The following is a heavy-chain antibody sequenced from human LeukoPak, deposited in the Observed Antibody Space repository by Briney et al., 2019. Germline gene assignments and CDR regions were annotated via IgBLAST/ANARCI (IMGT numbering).Heavy chain of an antibody. CDR1: GGSISSSSYY. V-gene: IGHV4-39*07. Sequence: SETLSLTCTVSGGSISSSSYYWGWIRQPPGKGLEWIGSISYSGSTYYNPSLKSRVTIFADTSKNLLSLKLSSVTAADTAVYYCARGIERITIFGVIYYYYYYMDVWGKGTTVTVSS. CDR2: ISYSGST. D-gene: IGHD3-3*01. CDR3: ARGIERITIFGVIYYYYYYMDV. J-gene: IGHJ6*03.